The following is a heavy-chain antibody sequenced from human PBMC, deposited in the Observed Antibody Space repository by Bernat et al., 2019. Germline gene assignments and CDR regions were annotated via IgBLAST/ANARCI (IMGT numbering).Heavy chain of an antibody. Sequence: QVQLQQWGAGLLKPSETLSLTCAVYGGSFSGYYWSWIRQPPGKGLEWIGEIIHSGSTNYNPSLKSRVTISVDTSKNQFSLKLSSVTAADTAVYYCARGTFPPWSGYYLRNGYYFDYWGQGTLVTVSS. D-gene: IGHD3-3*01. J-gene: IGHJ4*02. V-gene: IGHV4-34*01. CDR1: GGSFSGYY. CDR2: IIHSGST. CDR3: ARGTFPPWSGYYLRNGYYFDY.